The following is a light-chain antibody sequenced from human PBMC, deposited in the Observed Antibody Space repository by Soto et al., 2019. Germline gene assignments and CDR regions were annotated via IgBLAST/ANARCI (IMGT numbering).Light chain of an antibody. J-gene: IGKJ3*01. CDR1: QSISRS. Sequence: DIPMTQSPSTLSASVGDRVTITCRASQSISRSLAWYQQKSGKAPKLLIYDASSLESGVLSRFSGSGFGTEFTLTISGLQPDDFATYYCQQYQSYFLTFGPGTTVDMK. CDR3: QQYQSYFLT. V-gene: IGKV1-5*01. CDR2: DAS.